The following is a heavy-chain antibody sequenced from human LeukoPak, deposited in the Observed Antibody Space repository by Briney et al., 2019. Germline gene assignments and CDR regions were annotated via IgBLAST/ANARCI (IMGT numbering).Heavy chain of an antibody. Sequence: PGGSLRLSCAASGFTFINYWMVWVRQAPGKGLLWVSRINSDGSSTTYADSVKGRFTISRDNAKNTVYLQMNSLRAEDTAVYYCARVQGCSGGTCYFHYWGQEPWSPSPQ. CDR1: GFTFINYW. CDR3: ARVQGCSGGTCYFHY. V-gene: IGHV3-74*01. J-gene: IGHJ4*01. CDR2: INSDGSST. D-gene: IGHD2-15*01.